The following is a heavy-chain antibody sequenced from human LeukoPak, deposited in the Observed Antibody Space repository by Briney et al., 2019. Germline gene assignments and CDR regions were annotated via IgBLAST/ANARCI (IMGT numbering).Heavy chain of an antibody. Sequence: GGSLRLSCAASGFTVSSNYMSWVRQAPGKGLEWVSVIYSGGSTYYADSVKGRFTISRDNSKNTLYLQMNSLRAVDTAVYYCARDRDPSSSPFPYYFDYWGQGTLVTVSS. CDR2: IYSGGST. D-gene: IGHD6-6*01. V-gene: IGHV3-66*01. CDR3: ARDRDPSSSPFPYYFDY. J-gene: IGHJ4*02. CDR1: GFTVSSNY.